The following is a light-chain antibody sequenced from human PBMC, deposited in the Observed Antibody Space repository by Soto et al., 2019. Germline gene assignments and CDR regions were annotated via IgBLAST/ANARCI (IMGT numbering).Light chain of an antibody. CDR1: QSVRTRY. Sequence: ESMLTQSPGTLSLSPGERATLSCRARQSVRTRYLAWYQQKPGQAPRLLIYGASIRAAGIPDRFSGSGSGTDCTLTISRLEPEDFAVYYCHQFGSSPLAFTFGQGSKLAI. J-gene: IGKJ2*01. CDR2: GAS. V-gene: IGKV3-20*01. CDR3: HQFGSSPLAFT.